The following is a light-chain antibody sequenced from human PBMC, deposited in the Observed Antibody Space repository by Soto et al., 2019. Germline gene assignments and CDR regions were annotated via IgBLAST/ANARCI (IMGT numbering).Light chain of an antibody. V-gene: IGKV1-39*01. J-gene: IGKJ1*01. CDR1: QSISTY. CDR3: QQSYSPPWT. CDR2: SAS. Sequence: DIRMTQSPSSLSASVGDRVTITCRASQSISTYLNWYQQKPGKAPEFLIYSASSLQSGVPSRFSSSGSGTDFTLTINSLQPEDFASYYYQQSYSPPWTFGQGTKVESK.